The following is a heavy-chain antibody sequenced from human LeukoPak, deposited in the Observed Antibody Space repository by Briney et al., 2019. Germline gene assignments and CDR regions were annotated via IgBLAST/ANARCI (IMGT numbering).Heavy chain of an antibody. D-gene: IGHD2-2*01. J-gene: IGHJ6*02. CDR1: GYTFTDYY. Sequence: GASVKVSCKASGYTFTDYYLHWVRQAPGQRLEWMGWINGGNGNAKYSQEFQGRVTITRDTSANTAYMELSSLRSEDMALYYCARGGSYAMDVWGQGTTVTVAS. V-gene: IGHV1-3*03. CDR2: INGGNGNA. CDR3: ARGGSYAMDV.